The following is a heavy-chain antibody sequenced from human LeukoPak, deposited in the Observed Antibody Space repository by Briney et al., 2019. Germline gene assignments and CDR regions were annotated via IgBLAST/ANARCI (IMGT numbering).Heavy chain of an antibody. CDR3: ARDTSYYNNPSKYRDMYFDY. CDR1: GGTFSSYA. CDR2: IIPIFGTA. Sequence: SVKVSCKASGGTFSSYAISWVRQAPGQGLEWMGGIIPIFGTANYAQKFQGRVTITTDESTSTAYMELSSLRSEDTAVYYCARDTSYYNNPSKYRDMYFDYWGQGTLVTVSS. V-gene: IGHV1-69*05. J-gene: IGHJ4*02. D-gene: IGHD3-16*02.